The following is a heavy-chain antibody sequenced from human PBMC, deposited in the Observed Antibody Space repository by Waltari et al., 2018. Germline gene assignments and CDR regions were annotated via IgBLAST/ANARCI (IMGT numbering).Heavy chain of an antibody. V-gene: IGHV1-2*02. D-gene: IGHD3-22*01. CDR1: GYTFTGYY. J-gene: IGHJ3*02. CDR2: INPNGGGT. CDR3: AREGTMIAHGSGAFDI. Sequence: QVQLVQSGAEVKKPGASVKVSCKASGYTFTGYYMHWVRQAPGQGLEWMEGINPNGGGTNYAQKFKGRVTMTRDTSIRTAYMELSRLRSDDTAVYYCAREGTMIAHGSGAFDIWGQGTMVTVSS.